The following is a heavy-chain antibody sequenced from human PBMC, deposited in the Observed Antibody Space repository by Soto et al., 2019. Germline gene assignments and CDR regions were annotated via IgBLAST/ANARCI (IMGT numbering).Heavy chain of an antibody. CDR1: GGTFSSNA. V-gene: IGHV1-69*01. CDR3: ARSQGSSKCLEVCYYYYYGVDV. Sequence: QVQLVQSGAEVKKPGSSVKVSCKASGGTFSSNANSWVRQAPGQGLEWMGGIIPISGTANYAQTFQGRVTITADESTGTAYMGLGSLRSEDTAVYYCARSQGSSKCLEVCYYYYYGVDVWGQGNTVTVSS. D-gene: IGHD2-2*01. CDR2: IIPISGTA. J-gene: IGHJ6*01.